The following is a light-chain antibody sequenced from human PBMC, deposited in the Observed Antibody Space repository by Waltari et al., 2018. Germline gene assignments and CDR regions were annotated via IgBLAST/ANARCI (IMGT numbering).Light chain of an antibody. CDR1: QDVNNF. Sequence: QMTQSPSSLSASVGDRVTITCQTRQDVNNFLNWYQHKPGKAPKLRIYDATNVETGAPSRFSGSGVETEYTFTIASLQPEDVATYYCQQYDNIFVTFGPGTKV. J-gene: IGKJ3*01. V-gene: IGKV1-33*01. CDR3: QQYDNIFVT. CDR2: DAT.